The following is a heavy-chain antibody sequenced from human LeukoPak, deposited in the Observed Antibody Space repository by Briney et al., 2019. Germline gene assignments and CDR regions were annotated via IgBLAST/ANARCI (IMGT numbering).Heavy chain of an antibody. V-gene: IGHV4-59*01. J-gene: IGHJ3*02. D-gene: IGHD1-26*01. CDR1: GGSISSYY. Sequence: PSETLSLTCTVSGGSISSYYWSWIRQPPGKGLEWIGYIYYSGSTNYNPSLKSRVTISVDTSKNQFSLKLSSVTAADTAVYYCARDTISSGIVGATYAFDIWGQGTMVTVSS. CDR2: IYYSGST. CDR3: ARDTISSGIVGATYAFDI.